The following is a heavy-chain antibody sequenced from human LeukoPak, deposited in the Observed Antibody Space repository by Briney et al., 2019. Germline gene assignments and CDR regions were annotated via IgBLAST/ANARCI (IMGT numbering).Heavy chain of an antibody. D-gene: IGHD1-7*01. J-gene: IGHJ6*03. CDR2: VTYTGS. Sequence: SETLSLTCTVSGTSISSYYWSWLRQPPGKGPEWIGYVTYTGSKYNPSLKSRVTISTDRSKKEVSLKLSSVTAADTAVYYCASITGTTGIYYYYYYMDVWGKGTTVTVSS. V-gene: IGHV4-59*08. CDR1: GTSISSYY. CDR3: ASITGTTGIYYYYYYMDV.